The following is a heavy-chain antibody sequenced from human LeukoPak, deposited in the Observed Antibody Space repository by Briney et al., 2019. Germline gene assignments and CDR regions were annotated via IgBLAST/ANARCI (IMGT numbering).Heavy chain of an antibody. V-gene: IGHV3-30-3*01. CDR2: ISYDGSNK. CDR1: GFTFSSYA. D-gene: IGHD3-10*01. CDR3: ARGSGYYGSGTTGDY. J-gene: IGHJ4*02. Sequence: PGGSLRLSCAASGFTFSSYAMHWVRQAPGKGLEWVAVISYDGSNKYYADSVKGRFTISRDNSKNTLYLQMNSLRAEDTAVYYCARGSGYYGSGTTGDYWGQGTLVTVSS.